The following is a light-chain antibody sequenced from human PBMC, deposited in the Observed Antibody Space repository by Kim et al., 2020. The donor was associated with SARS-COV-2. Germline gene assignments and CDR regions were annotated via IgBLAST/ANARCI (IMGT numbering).Light chain of an antibody. CDR2: AAS. CDR1: QSVSSN. J-gene: IGKJ3*01. CDR3: QQYNNWPL. V-gene: IGKV3-15*01. Sequence: EIVMTQSPATLSVSPGERATLSCRASQSVSSNLAWYQHKPGQAPRLLIYAASTRATGVPARFSGSGSGTEFTLTISSLQSEDFAVYYCQQYNNWPLFGPGTKVDIK.